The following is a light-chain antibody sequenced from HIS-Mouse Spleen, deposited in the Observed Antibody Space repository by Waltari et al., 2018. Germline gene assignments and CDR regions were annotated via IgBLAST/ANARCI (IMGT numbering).Light chain of an antibody. J-gene: IGLJ2*01. CDR2: KDS. V-gene: IGLV3-25*03. CDR1: ALPKQY. CDR3: QSADSSGTYVV. Sequence: SYELTQPPSVSVSPGQTARITCSGDALPKQYAYWYQQKPGQAPVLVIYKDSERPSGIPERLSGSSSGTTVTLTINGVQAEDEADYYCQSADSSGTYVVFGGGTKLTVL.